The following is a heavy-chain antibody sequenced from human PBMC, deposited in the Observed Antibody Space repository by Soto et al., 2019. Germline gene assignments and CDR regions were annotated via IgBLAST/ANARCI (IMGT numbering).Heavy chain of an antibody. D-gene: IGHD1-26*01. CDR1: GYTFTDYY. CDR3: ATGDESYYKRTLDY. CDR2: VDPEDGET. V-gene: IGHV1-69-2*01. J-gene: IGHJ4*02. Sequence: PQVKVSCKVSGYTFTDYYMHWVQQAPGKGLEWMGLVDPEDGETIYAEKFQGRVTITADTSTDTAYMELSSLRSEDTAVYYCATGDESYYKRTLDYWGQGTLVTVSS.